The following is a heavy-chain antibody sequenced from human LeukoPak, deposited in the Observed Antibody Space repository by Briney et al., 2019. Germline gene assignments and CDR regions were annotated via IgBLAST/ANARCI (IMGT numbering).Heavy chain of an antibody. CDR1: GYSFTSYW. Sequence: GESLKISCKGSGYSFTSYWIGWVRQMPGKGLEWMGIIYPGDSDTRYSPSLQGQVTISADKSISTAYLQWSSLKASDTAMYYCARHAMVTAIPATPASYYYYGMDVWGQGTTVTVSS. CDR2: IYPGDSDT. CDR3: ARHAMVTAIPATPASYYYYGMDV. V-gene: IGHV5-51*01. D-gene: IGHD2-21*02. J-gene: IGHJ6*02.